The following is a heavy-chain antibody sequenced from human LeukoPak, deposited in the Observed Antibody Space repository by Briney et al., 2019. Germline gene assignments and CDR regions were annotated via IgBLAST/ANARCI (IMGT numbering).Heavy chain of an antibody. V-gene: IGHV3-43*01. Sequence: GGSLRLSCAASGFTFEEYSMQWVRRPPGKGLEWVAVIRWDGGTTYYADSMKGRFTISRDNSEKSVYLQMNSLRTEDTAFYYCGKDIEHYDFWNGYEYRGQGTLVTVSS. CDR2: IRWDGGTT. D-gene: IGHD3-3*01. CDR1: GFTFEEYS. CDR3: GKDIEHYDFWNGYEY. J-gene: IGHJ4*02.